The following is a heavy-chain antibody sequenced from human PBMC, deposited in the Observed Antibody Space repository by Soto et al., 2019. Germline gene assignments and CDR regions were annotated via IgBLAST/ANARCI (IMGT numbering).Heavy chain of an antibody. CDR2: ISGSGDST. CDR1: GFTFSNYA. V-gene: IGHV3-23*01. J-gene: IGHJ6*03. Sequence: GGSLRLSCAASGFTFSNYAMTWVRPAPGRGLEWVSAISGSGDSTYYADSVKGRFTISRDNSKNTLYLQMNSLRAEDTAVYYCAKDPNSGYEYYYYYYMDVWGKGTTVTVSS. CDR3: AKDPNSGYEYYYYYYMDV. D-gene: IGHD5-12*01.